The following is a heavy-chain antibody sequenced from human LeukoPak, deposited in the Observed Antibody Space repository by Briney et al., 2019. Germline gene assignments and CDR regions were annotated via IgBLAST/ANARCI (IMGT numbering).Heavy chain of an antibody. D-gene: IGHD2-21*01. Sequence: SETLSLTCTVSGGSISSYYWSWIRQPPGKGLEWIGYIYYSGSTNYNPSLKSRVTISVDTSKNQFSLKLSSVTAADTAVYYCARQRGGDCFDCWGQGTLVTVSS. CDR3: ARQRGGDCFDC. J-gene: IGHJ4*02. CDR1: GGSISSYY. CDR2: IYYSGST. V-gene: IGHV4-59*08.